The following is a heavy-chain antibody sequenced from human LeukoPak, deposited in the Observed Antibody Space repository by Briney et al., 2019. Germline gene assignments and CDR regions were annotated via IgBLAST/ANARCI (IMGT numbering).Heavy chain of an antibody. CDR1: GYTFTGYY. Sequence: EASVKVSCKASGYTFTGYYMHWVRQAPGQGLEWMGWINPNSGGTNYAQKFQGRVTKTRDTSISTAYMELSRLRSEDTAVYYCATGLRYFDWLFAIDYWGQGTLVTVSS. J-gene: IGHJ4*02. CDR2: INPNSGGT. V-gene: IGHV1-2*02. D-gene: IGHD3-9*01. CDR3: ATGLRYFDWLFAIDY.